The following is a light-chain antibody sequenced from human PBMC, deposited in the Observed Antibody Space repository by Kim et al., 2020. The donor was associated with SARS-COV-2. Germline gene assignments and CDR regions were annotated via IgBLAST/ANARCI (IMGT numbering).Light chain of an antibody. CDR2: DVT. V-gene: IGLV2-11*01. CDR3: LSYPDYYTWV. CDR1: SSVVGSHY. J-gene: IGLJ3*02. Sequence: QSALTQPRSVSGSPGQSVTISCTGISSVVGSHYVSWYQQYPGRAPKLIIYDVTKRPSGVPDRFSGSKSGNTASLTISGLQADDESDYYCLSYPDYYTWVFGGGTQMTVL.